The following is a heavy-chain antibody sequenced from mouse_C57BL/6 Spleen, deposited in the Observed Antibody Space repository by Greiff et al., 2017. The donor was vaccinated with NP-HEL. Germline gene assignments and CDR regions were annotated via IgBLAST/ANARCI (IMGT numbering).Heavy chain of an antibody. CDR1: GFTFSSYT. Sequence: EVKLVESGGGLVKPGGSLKLSCAASGFTFSSYTMSWVRQTPEKRLEWVATISGGGGNTYYPDSVKGRFTISRDNAKNTLYLQMSSLRSEDTALYYCARLYYYGSSYPYFDYWGQGTTLTVSS. J-gene: IGHJ2*01. CDR2: ISGGGGNT. D-gene: IGHD1-1*01. CDR3: ARLYYYGSSYPYFDY. V-gene: IGHV5-9*01.